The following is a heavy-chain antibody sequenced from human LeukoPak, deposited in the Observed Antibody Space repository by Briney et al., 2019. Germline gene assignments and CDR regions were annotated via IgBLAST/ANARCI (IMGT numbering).Heavy chain of an antibody. CDR2: FSTDGSSS. J-gene: IGHJ3*02. V-gene: IGHV3-74*01. CDR3: VREYSSSSGRAFDM. CDR1: GFTFSSYW. D-gene: IGHD6-6*01. Sequence: GGSLRLSCAPSGFTFSSYWMHWVPHTPGRGVVCVSRFSTDGSSSNSADSVKGRLTISRDNAKNTLYLQMNSLRAEDTAVYYCVREYSSSSGRAFDMWGQGTMVTVSP.